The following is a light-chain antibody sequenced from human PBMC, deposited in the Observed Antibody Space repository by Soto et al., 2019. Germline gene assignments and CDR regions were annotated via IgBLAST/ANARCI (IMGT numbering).Light chain of an antibody. CDR2: NVN. V-gene: IGLV2-14*01. CDR3: SSFTSSTTFV. CDR1: SSDVGNYNY. J-gene: IGLJ1*01. Sequence: QSVLTQSASVSGSPGQSITISCTGTSSDVGNYNYVSWYQQHPGEVPKLIIFNVNNRPSGVSNRFSGSKSGNTASLTISEFQVEDECVYYCSSFTSSTTFVFGTGT.